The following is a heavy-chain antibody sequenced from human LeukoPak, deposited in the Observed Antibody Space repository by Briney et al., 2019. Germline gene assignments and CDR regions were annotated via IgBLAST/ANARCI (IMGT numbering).Heavy chain of an antibody. V-gene: IGHV4-39*01. CDR2: IYYSGST. CDR3: ARRRSIGRYSYGCLDS. J-gene: IGHJ4*02. D-gene: IGHD5-18*01. Sequence: SETLSLTCTVSGGSISSSSYYWGWVRQPPGKGLEWIWSIYYSGSTYYNPSLKIRVTISVATSKTQFSRKLSSVTAADTAVYYCARRRSIGRYSYGCLDSWGQGTLVTVSS. CDR1: GGSISSSSYY.